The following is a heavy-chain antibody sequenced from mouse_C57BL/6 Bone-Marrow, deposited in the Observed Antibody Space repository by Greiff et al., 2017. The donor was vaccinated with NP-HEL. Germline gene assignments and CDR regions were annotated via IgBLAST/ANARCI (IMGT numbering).Heavy chain of an antibody. CDR1: GFTFSNYW. V-gene: IGHV6-3*01. CDR2: IRLKSDNYAT. D-gene: IGHD1-1*01. Sequence: EVQLQQSGGGLVQPGGSMKLSCVASGFTFSNYWMNWVRQSPEKGLEWVAQIRLKSDNYATHYAESVKGRFTISRDDSKSSVYLQMNNLRAEDTGIYYCTRGRRGFAYWGQGTLVTVSA. CDR3: TRGRRGFAY. J-gene: IGHJ3*01.